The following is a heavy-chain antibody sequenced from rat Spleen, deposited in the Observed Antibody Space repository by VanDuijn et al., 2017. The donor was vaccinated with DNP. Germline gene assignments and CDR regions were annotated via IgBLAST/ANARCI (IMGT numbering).Heavy chain of an antibody. CDR1: GFTFSSYW. Sequence: EVQLVETGGGLVQPGRSLKLSCVASGFTFSSYWMFWVRQAPGNGLEWVASINTDGGSTSYPDSVKGRFTISRDNAEDTLYLQMNSLRSEDTATYYCARWYNSGYYFDYWGQGVMVTVSS. CDR3: ARWYNSGYYFDY. V-gene: IGHV5-58*01. J-gene: IGHJ2*01. D-gene: IGHD4-3*01. CDR2: INTDGGST.